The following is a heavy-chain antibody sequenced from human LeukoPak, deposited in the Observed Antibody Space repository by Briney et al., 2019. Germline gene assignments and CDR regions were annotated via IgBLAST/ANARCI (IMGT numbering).Heavy chain of an antibody. CDR3: AREGEYCSSGSCYRYFQY. J-gene: IGHJ1*01. CDR2: ISGSSSYI. V-gene: IGHV3-21*01. Sequence: PGGSLRLSCAASGFTFSGYSMNWVRQAPGKGLEWVSSISGSSSYIYHADSVKGRLTISRDNAKNSLYLQMNSLRAEDTAVYFCAREGEYCSSGSCYRYFQYWGQGTLVTVSS. CDR1: GFTFSGYS. D-gene: IGHD2-15*01.